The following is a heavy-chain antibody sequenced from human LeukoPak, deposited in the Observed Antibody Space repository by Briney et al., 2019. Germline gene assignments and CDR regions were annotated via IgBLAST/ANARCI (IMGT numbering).Heavy chain of an antibody. CDR3: ARDSTETPLQS. CDR2: IWHDGNNR. CDR1: GFTFTNYG. Sequence: GRSLRLSCAASGFTFTNYGMHWVRQAPGKRLEWVAIIWHDGNNRYYADSVRGRFTISRDNSRNTVSLQMNSLRVEDSGLYYCARDSTETPLQSWGQGALVAVSS. D-gene: IGHD4-17*01. J-gene: IGHJ5*02. V-gene: IGHV3-33*01.